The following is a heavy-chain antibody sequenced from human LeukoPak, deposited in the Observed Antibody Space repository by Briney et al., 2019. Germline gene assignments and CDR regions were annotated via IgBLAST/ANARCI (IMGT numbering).Heavy chain of an antibody. V-gene: IGHV3-15*01. CDR3: TTSDIVVVPAAMFPGDYYYYYMDV. Sequence: GGSLRLSCAASGFTFSNAWMSWVRQAPGKGLEWVGRIKSKTDGGTTDYAAPVKGRFTISRDDSKNTLYLQMNSLKTEDTAVYYCTTSDIVVVPAAMFPGDYYYYYMDVWGKGTTVTVSS. CDR1: GFTFSNAW. J-gene: IGHJ6*03. D-gene: IGHD2-2*01. CDR2: IKSKTDGGTT.